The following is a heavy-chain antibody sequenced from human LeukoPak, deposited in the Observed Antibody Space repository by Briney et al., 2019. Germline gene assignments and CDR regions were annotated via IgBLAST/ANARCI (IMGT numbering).Heavy chain of an antibody. Sequence: PSETLSLTCTVSGASISAFHWTWFRQPAGKGLEWIGLIYSSGSTLFNPSLKSRVAMSVDLTKNQLSLKLTSVTAADTAVYYCARKDGDYWGQGTLVSVSS. CDR1: GASISAFH. V-gene: IGHV4-4*07. CDR2: IYSSGST. J-gene: IGHJ4*02. CDR3: ARKDGDY.